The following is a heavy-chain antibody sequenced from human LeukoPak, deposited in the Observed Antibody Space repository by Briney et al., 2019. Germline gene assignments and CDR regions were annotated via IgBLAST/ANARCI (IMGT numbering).Heavy chain of an antibody. D-gene: IGHD3-3*01. Sequence: GGSLRLSCAASGFTFSSFAMSWVRQAPGKGLEWVANIKQDGSEKYYVDAVKGRFTISRDNAENSLYLQMNSLRAEDTAVYYCARALYDFWSGYPYYFDYWGQGTLVTVSS. J-gene: IGHJ4*02. V-gene: IGHV3-7*01. CDR1: GFTFSSFA. CDR3: ARALYDFWSGYPYYFDY. CDR2: IKQDGSEK.